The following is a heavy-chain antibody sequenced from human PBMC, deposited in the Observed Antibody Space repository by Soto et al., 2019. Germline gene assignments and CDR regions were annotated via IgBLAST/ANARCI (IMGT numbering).Heavy chain of an antibody. J-gene: IGHJ5*02. V-gene: IGHV1-3*01. D-gene: IGHD6-13*01. CDR1: GYTFTSYA. CDR2: INADNGNT. CDR3: AREGDYSSSWYMGWFDP. Sequence: ASVKVSCKASGYTFTSYAMHWVRQAPGKRLEWMGWINADNGNTKYAQKLQGRVTMTTDTSTSTAYMELRSLRSDDTAVYYCAREGDYSSSWYMGWFDPWGQGTLVTVSS.